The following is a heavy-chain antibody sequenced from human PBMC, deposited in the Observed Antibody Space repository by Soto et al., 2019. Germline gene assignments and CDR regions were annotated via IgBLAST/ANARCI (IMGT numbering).Heavy chain of an antibody. V-gene: IGHV1-8*01. D-gene: IGHD4-17*01. CDR1: GYTFTSNH. J-gene: IGHJ4*02. CDR3: ARAHDSGDVDY. CDR2: MNPNSGHT. Sequence: QVQLVQSGTEVREPGASVKVSCKSSGYTFTSNHINWVRQATGQGPEWMGSMNPNSGHTVYAQKFQGRVTMTRSTSISTAYMELSSLRSDDTAIYYCARAHDSGDVDYWGLGTLVTVSS.